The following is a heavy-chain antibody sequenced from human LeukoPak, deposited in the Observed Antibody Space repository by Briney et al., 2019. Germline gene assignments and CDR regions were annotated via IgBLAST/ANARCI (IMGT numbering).Heavy chain of an antibody. Sequence: GGSLRLSCAASGFTFSSYAMSWVRQAPGKGLEWVANIKQDGSEKYYVDSVKGRFTISRDNAKNSLYLQMNSLRAEDTAVYYCARVGESYYYDSSGYYTSYYFDYWGQGTLVTVSS. V-gene: IGHV3-7*01. CDR3: ARVGESYYYDSSGYYTSYYFDY. CDR1: GFTFSSYA. CDR2: IKQDGSEK. D-gene: IGHD3-22*01. J-gene: IGHJ4*02.